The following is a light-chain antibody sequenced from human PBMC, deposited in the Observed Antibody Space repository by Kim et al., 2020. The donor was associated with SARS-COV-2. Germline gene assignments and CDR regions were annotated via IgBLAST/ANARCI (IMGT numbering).Light chain of an antibody. CDR1: SSNIGAGYD. CDR2: GNS. Sequence: VTISCTGSSSNIGAGYDVHWYQQLPGTAPKLIIYGNSNRPSGVPDRFSGSKSGTSASLAITGLQAEDEADYYCQSYDSSLSGSKVFGGGTKLTVL. CDR3: QSYDSSLSGSKV. V-gene: IGLV1-40*01. J-gene: IGLJ3*02.